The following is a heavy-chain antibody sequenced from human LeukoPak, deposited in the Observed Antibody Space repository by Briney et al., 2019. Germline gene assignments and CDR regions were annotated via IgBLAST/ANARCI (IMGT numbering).Heavy chain of an antibody. Sequence: PSETLSLTCTVSGGSISSYYWSWIRQPPVKGLEWIGYIYYSGSTNYNPSLKSRVTISVDTSKNQFSLKLSSVTAADTAVYYCARGSYDFWSGYYYYYGMDVWGQGTTVTVSS. CDR1: GGSISSYY. CDR2: IYYSGST. D-gene: IGHD3-3*01. J-gene: IGHJ6*02. CDR3: ARGSYDFWSGYYYYYGMDV. V-gene: IGHV4-59*01.